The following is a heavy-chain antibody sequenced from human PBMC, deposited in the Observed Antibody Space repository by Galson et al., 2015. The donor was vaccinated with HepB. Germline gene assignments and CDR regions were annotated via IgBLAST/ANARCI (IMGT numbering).Heavy chain of an antibody. D-gene: IGHD2-15*01. J-gene: IGHJ4*02. CDR1: GFTFSSYA. V-gene: IGHV3-23*01. CDR3: AAWVVAAGDKKGFSDY. Sequence: LRLSCAASGFTFSSYAMSWVRQAPGKGLEWVSAISGSGGSTYYADSVKGRFTISRDNSKNTLYLQMNSLRAEDTAVYYCAAWVVAAGDKKGFSDYWGQGTLVTVSS. CDR2: ISGSGGST.